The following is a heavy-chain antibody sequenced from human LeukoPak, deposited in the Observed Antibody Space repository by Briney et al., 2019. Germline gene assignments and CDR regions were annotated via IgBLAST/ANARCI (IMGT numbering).Heavy chain of an antibody. Sequence: ASVKVCCKASGYTFTSYGINWVRQAPGKGLEWMGGFDPEDGETIYAQKFQGRVTMTEDTSTDTAYMELSSLRSEDTAVYYCARDDHGRDAFHIWGQGTMVTVSS. J-gene: IGHJ3*02. CDR1: GYTFTSYG. CDR3: ARDDHGRDAFHI. V-gene: IGHV1-24*01. CDR2: FDPEDGET. D-gene: IGHD1-14*01.